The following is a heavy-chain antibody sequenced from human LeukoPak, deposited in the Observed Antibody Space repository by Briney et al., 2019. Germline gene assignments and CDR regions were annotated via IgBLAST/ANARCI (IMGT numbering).Heavy chain of an antibody. D-gene: IGHD3-3*01. CDR2: IYYSGST. CDR3: ARGVRPVITIFGVVPGGMDV. CDR1: GFTFSSYS. V-gene: IGHV4-59*12. Sequence: GSLRLSCAASGFTFSSYSMNWIRQPPGKGLEWIGYIYYSGSTYYNPSLKSRVTISVDTSKNQFSLKLSSVTAADTAVYYCARGVRPVITIFGVVPGGMDVWGQGTTVTVSS. J-gene: IGHJ6*02.